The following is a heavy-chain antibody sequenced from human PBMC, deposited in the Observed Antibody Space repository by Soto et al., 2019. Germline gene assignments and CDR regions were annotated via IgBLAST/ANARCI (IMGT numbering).Heavy chain of an antibody. J-gene: IGHJ4*02. CDR2: MNPNSGNT. CDR3: ARVGDYYDSSGYYLSFDY. D-gene: IGHD3-22*01. V-gene: IGHV1-8*01. Sequence: ASVKVSCKASGYTFTSYDINWVRQATGQGLEWMGWMNPNSGNTGYAQKFQGRVTMTRNTSISTAYMELSSLRSEDTAVYYCARVGDYYDSSGYYLSFDYWGQGTLVTFSS. CDR1: GYTFTSYD.